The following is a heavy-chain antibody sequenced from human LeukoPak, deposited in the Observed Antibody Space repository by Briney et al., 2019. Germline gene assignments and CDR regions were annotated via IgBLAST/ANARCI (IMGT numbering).Heavy chain of an antibody. Sequence: SETLSLTCTVSGGSISSYYWSWIRQPAGKGLEWIGRIYTSGSTNYNPSLKSRVTMSVDTSRNQFSLKLSSVTAADTAVYYCARAITMVRGVTIDLGMDVWGQGTTVTVSS. D-gene: IGHD3-10*01. CDR1: GGSISSYY. J-gene: IGHJ6*02. CDR2: IYTSGST. CDR3: ARAITMVRGVTIDLGMDV. V-gene: IGHV4-4*07.